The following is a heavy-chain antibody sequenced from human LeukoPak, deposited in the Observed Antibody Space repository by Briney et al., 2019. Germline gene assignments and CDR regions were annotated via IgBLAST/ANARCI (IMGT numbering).Heavy chain of an antibody. D-gene: IGHD3-10*01. CDR3: ARWPHYYGSGSYQVGAFDI. V-gene: IGHV4-59*08. CDR2: IYYSGST. J-gene: IGHJ3*02. Sequence: KPSETLSLTCTVSGGSISSYYWSWIRQPPGKGLEWIGYIYYSGSTNYNPSLKSRVTISVDTSKNQFSLKLSSVTAADTAVYYCARWPHYYGSGSYQVGAFDIWGQGTMVTVSS. CDR1: GGSISSYY.